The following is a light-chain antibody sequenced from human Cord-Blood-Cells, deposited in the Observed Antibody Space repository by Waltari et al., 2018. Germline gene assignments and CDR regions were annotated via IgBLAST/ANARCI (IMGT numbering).Light chain of an antibody. CDR3: CSYAGSSTWV. CDR2: EGS. V-gene: IGLV2-23*01. CDR1: SSDVGSYNL. J-gene: IGLJ3*02. Sequence: QSALTQPASVSGSPGQSITLSCTGTSSDVGSYNLVSWYQQHPGKAPKLMIYEGSKRPSVVSNRVAGSKSGNTASLTISGLQAEDEADYYCCSYAGSSTWVFGGGTKLTVL.